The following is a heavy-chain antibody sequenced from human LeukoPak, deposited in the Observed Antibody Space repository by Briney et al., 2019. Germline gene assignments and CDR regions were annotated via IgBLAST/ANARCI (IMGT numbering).Heavy chain of an antibody. CDR3: ARGAHSSGRYLGLGPKQYNWFDP. Sequence: SETLSLTCAVYGGSFSGYYWSWIRQPPGKGLEWIGEINHSGSTNYNPSLKSRVTISVDTSKNQFSLQLSSVTAADTAVYYCARGAHSSGRYLGLGPKQYNWFDPWGQGTLVTVSS. J-gene: IGHJ5*02. CDR1: GGSFSGYY. V-gene: IGHV4-34*01. CDR2: INHSGST. D-gene: IGHD6-19*01.